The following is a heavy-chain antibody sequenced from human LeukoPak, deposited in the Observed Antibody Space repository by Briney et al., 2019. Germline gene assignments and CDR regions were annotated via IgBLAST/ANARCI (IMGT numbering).Heavy chain of an antibody. CDR1: GFTFDDYG. V-gene: IGHV3-20*04. CDR2: INWNGGST. CDR3: ARDRSTSVAGTLWDY. Sequence: GGSLRLSCAASGFTFDDYGMSCVRQAPGKGLEWVSGINWNGGSTGYADSVKGRFTISRDNAKNSLYLQMNSLRAEDTALYYCARDRSTSVAGTLWDYWGQGTLVTVSS. D-gene: IGHD6-19*01. J-gene: IGHJ4*02.